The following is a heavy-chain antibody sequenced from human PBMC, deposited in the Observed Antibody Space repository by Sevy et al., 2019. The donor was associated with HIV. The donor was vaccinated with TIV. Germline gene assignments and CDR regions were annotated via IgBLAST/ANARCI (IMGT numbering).Heavy chain of an antibody. V-gene: IGHV4-59*01. J-gene: IGHJ6*03. Sequence: SETLSLTCTVSGGSISSYYWSWIRQPPGKGLEWIGYIYYSGSTNYNPSLKSRVTISVDTSKNQFSLKLSSVTAADTAVYYCARRGRHCSSTSCYDMPYYYYYYMDVWGKGTTVTVSS. D-gene: IGHD2-2*01. CDR2: IYYSGST. CDR1: GGSISSYY. CDR3: ARRGRHCSSTSCYDMPYYYYYYMDV.